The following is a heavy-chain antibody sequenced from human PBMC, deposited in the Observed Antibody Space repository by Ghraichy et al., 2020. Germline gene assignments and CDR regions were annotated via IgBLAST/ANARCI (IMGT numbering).Heavy chain of an antibody. CDR2: ISSSSSYI. CDR3: ARYSSSRVVAFDI. CDR1: GFTFSSYS. D-gene: IGHD6-6*01. V-gene: IGHV3-21*01. J-gene: IGHJ3*02. Sequence: GGSLRLSCAASGFTFSSYSMNWVRQAPGKGLEWVSSISSSSSYIYYADSVKGRFTISRDNAKNSLYLQMNSLRAEDTAVYYCARYSSSRVVAFDIWGQGTMVTVSS.